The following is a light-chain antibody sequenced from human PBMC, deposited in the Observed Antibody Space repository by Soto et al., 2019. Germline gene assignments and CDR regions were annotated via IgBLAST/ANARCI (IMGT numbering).Light chain of an antibody. Sequence: DIQMTQFPSTLSASVGDRVTITCRTNQSMSSWLAWYQQKPGKAPKLLIYDASSLQSGVPSRFSGSGSGTEFTLIISSLQPDDFGAYYCQQYYSYPSFGQGTKVEIK. J-gene: IGKJ1*01. CDR2: DAS. CDR1: QSMSSW. CDR3: QQYYSYPS. V-gene: IGKV1-5*01.